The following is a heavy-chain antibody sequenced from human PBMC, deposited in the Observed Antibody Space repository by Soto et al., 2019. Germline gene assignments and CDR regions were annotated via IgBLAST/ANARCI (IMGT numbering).Heavy chain of an antibody. J-gene: IGHJ6*02. CDR2: ISGSGGST. Sequence: GGSLRLSCAASGFTFSSYAMSWVRQAPGKGLEWVSAISGSGGSTYYADSVKGRFTISRDNSKNTLYLQMNGLRAEDTAVYYCAKDGHSSSWYPYYYGMDVWGQGTTVTVSS. V-gene: IGHV3-23*01. CDR3: AKDGHSSSWYPYYYGMDV. CDR1: GFTFSSYA. D-gene: IGHD6-13*01.